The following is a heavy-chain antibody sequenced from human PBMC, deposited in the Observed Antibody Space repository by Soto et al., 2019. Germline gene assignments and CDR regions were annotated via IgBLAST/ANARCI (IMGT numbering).Heavy chain of an antibody. CDR3: ARGQEGVVATH. D-gene: IGHD5-12*01. CDR1: GGSFSGYY. V-gene: IGHV4-34*01. J-gene: IGHJ4*02. Sequence: QVQLQQWGAGLLKPAETLSLTCVVYGGSFSGYYWSWIRQPPGKGLEWIGEIKDGGLTNYSPSLKSRATISKDTPNNQFSLKLHSVTAAVTAVYYCARGQEGVVATHWDQGALVTVSS. CDR2: IKDGGLT.